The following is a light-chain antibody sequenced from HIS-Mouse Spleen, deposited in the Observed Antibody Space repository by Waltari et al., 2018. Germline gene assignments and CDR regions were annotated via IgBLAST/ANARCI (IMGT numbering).Light chain of an antibody. V-gene: IGLV1-47*01. CDR3: AAWDDSLSGPV. CDR2: RTN. CDR1: SSNIGSNY. J-gene: IGLJ3*02. Sequence: QSVLTQPPSASGTPVQRVTIPCSRSSSNIGSNYVSWYQQLPGTAPKLLIYRTNQRPSGVPDRFSGSKSGTSASLAISGLRSEDEADYYCAAWDDSLSGPVFGGGTKLTVL.